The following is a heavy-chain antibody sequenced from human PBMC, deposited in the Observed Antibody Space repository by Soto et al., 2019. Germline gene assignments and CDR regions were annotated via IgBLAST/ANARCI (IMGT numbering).Heavy chain of an antibody. D-gene: IGHD6-19*01. CDR3: ARDRSSGWPLSFDY. CDR1: GFTFSSYA. J-gene: IGHJ4*02. Sequence: GGSLRLSCAASGFTFSSYAMSWVRQAPGKGLEWVSAISSSGGSTYYADSVKGRFSISRDNSKNTLYLLMNSLRAEDSAVYYCARDRSSGWPLSFDYWGQGILVTVSS. V-gene: IGHV3-23*01. CDR2: ISSSGGST.